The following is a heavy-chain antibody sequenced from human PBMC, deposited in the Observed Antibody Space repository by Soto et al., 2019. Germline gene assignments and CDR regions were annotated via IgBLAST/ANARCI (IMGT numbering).Heavy chain of an antibody. Sequence: GGSLRLSCTTSGFTFTNFAMTWVRQAPGKGLEWVSSISAAGVSTYYADSVKGRVTVSRDNSRNMLHLQLNSLRVEDTATYYCAKVCRGYSGYVDSWGQGTLVTVSS. V-gene: IGHV3-23*01. CDR3: AKVCRGYSGYVDS. CDR2: ISAAGVST. J-gene: IGHJ4*02. D-gene: IGHD5-12*01. CDR1: GFTFTNFA.